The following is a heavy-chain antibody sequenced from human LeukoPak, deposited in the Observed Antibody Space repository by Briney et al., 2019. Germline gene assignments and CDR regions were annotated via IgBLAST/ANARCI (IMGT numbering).Heavy chain of an antibody. CDR1: GFSFSTYN. CDR2: ISSGSTI. Sequence: GGSLRLSCAASGFSFSTYNMNWVRQAPGKGLEWVAHISSGSTIYYADSVKGRFTISRDNAKNSLYLQMNSLRAEDTAVYYCARDQARNYYYYGMDVWGQGTTVTVSS. D-gene: IGHD5-12*01. J-gene: IGHJ6*02. CDR3: ARDQARNYYYYGMDV. V-gene: IGHV3-48*04.